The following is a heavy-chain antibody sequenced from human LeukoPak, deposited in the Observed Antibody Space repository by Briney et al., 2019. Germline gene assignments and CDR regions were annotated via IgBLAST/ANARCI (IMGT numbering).Heavy chain of an antibody. Sequence: SETLSLTCTVSGGSISSSSYYWGWIRQPPGNGLEWIGSIYYSGSTYYNPSLKSRVTISVDTSKNQFSLKLSSVTAADTAVYYCASVVVITEAFDIWGQGAMVTVSS. CDR1: GGSISSSSYY. D-gene: IGHD3-22*01. J-gene: IGHJ3*02. V-gene: IGHV4-39*01. CDR3: ASVVVITEAFDI. CDR2: IYYSGST.